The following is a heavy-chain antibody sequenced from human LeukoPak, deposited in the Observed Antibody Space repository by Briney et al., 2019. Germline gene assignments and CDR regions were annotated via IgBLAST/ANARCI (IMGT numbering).Heavy chain of an antibody. CDR2: IYYSGST. CDR1: GGSISSSSYY. CDR3: ARSYYDFWSGYYGGPVY. V-gene: IGHV4-39*01. D-gene: IGHD3-3*01. J-gene: IGHJ4*02. Sequence: SETLSLTCTVSGGSISSSSYYWGWIRQPPGKGLEWIGSIYYSGSTYYNPSLKSRVTISVDTSKNQFSLKLSPVTAADTAVYYCARSYYDFWSGYYGGPVYWGQGTLVTVSS.